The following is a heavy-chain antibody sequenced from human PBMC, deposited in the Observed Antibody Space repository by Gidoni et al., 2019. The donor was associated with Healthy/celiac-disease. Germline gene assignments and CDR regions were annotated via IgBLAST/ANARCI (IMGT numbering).Heavy chain of an antibody. J-gene: IGHJ4*02. V-gene: IGHV3-30*04. CDR1: GCTCSIYA. CDR2: ISYDGSNK. D-gene: IGHD1-26*01. Sequence: QVQLVESGGGVVQPGRSLRLSCAASGCTCSIYAMHCVRPAPGKGLEWVAVISYDGSNKYYADSVKGRFTISRDNSKNTLYLQMNSLRAEDTAVYYCARDNSGSSLPFDYWGQGTLVTVSS. CDR3: ARDNSGSSLPFDY.